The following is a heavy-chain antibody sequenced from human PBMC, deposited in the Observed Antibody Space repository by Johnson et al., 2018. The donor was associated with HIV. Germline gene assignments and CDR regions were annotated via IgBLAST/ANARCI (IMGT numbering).Heavy chain of an antibody. CDR1: GFTVSSNY. J-gene: IGHJ3*02. CDR3: AKHNGNSLYWYAFDI. CDR2: IYSGGST. D-gene: IGHD5/OR15-5a*01. V-gene: IGHV3-53*01. Sequence: EVQLVESGGGLIQPGGSLRLSCAASGFTVSSNYMSWVRQAPGKGLEWVSIIYSGGSTYCADSVKGRFTISRDNSKNTLYLQMDSLRAEDTAVYYCAKHNGNSLYWYAFDIWGQGTMVTVSS.